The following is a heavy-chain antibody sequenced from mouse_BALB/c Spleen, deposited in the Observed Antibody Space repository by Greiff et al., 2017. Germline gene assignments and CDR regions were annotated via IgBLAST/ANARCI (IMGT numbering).Heavy chain of an antibody. Sequence: EVQLQESGGGLVKPGGSLKLSCAASGFTFSDYYMYWVRQTPEKRLEWVATISDGGSYTYYPDSVKGRFTISRDNAKNNLYLQMSSLKSEDTAMYYCARAPHYYGSSYYAMDYWGQGTSVTVSS. CDR1: GFTFSDYY. V-gene: IGHV5-4*02. J-gene: IGHJ4*01. CDR3: ARAPHYYGSSYYAMDY. CDR2: ISDGGSYT. D-gene: IGHD1-1*01.